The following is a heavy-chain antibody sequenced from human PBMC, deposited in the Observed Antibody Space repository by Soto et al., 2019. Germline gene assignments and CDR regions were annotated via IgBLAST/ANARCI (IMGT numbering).Heavy chain of an antibody. Sequence: GGSLRLSCAASGFTFSSYAMSWVRQAPGKGLEWVSAISGSGGSTYYADSVKGRFTISRDNSKNTLYLQMNSLRAEDTAVYYCAKSRSWGNYYDSSGYHLSFDYWGQGTLVTVSS. D-gene: IGHD3-22*01. CDR3: AKSRSWGNYYDSSGYHLSFDY. CDR1: GFTFSSYA. CDR2: ISGSGGST. J-gene: IGHJ4*02. V-gene: IGHV3-23*01.